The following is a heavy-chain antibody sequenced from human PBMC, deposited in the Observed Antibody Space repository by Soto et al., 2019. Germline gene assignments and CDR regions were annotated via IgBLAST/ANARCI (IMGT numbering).Heavy chain of an antibody. D-gene: IGHD2-2*01. CDR3: ARHFRVVPAAPTRFDP. Sequence: GASVKVSCKASGYTFTSYGISWVRQAPGQGLEWMGWISAYNGNTNYAQKLQGRVTMTTDTSTSTAYMELRSLRSDDTAVYYCARHFRVVPAAPTRFDPWGQGTLVTVSS. V-gene: IGHV1-18*04. CDR2: ISAYNGNT. CDR1: GYTFTSYG. J-gene: IGHJ5*02.